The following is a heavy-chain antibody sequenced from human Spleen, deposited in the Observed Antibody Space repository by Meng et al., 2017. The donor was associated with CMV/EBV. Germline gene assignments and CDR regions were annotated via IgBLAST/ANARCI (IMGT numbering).Heavy chain of an antibody. CDR1: GGSFSGYY. Sequence: GSLRLSCAVYGGSFSGYYWNWIRQPPGKGLEWIGEINHSGSTNYNPSLKSRVTISVDTSKNQFSLKLSSVTAADTAVYYCARVPIYRYSGYDWYFDYWGQGTLVTVSS. J-gene: IGHJ4*02. CDR2: INHSGST. CDR3: ARVPIYRYSGYDWYFDY. V-gene: IGHV4-34*01. D-gene: IGHD5-12*01.